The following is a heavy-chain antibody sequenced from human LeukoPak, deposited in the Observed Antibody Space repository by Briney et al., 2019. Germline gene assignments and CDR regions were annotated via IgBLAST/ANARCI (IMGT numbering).Heavy chain of an antibody. Sequence: SETLSLTCSVSGDSISYFYWSWIRQAAGKGLEWIGRVSSSGNTDYNASLKSRVTMSVDTSKNQLSLKVSSVTAADTAVYYCDSYYGSGSYYLDYWGQGTLVTVSS. J-gene: IGHJ4*02. CDR2: VSSSGNT. CDR1: GDSISYFY. V-gene: IGHV4-4*07. CDR3: DSYYGSGSYYLDY. D-gene: IGHD3-10*01.